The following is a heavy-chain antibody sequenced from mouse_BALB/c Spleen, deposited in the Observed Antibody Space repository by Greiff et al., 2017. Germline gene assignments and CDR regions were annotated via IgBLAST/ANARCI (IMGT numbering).Heavy chain of an antibody. Sequence: EVKVVESGGGLVKPGGSLKLSCAASGFTFSSYAMSWVRQTPEKRLEWVATISSGGSYTYYPDSVKGRFTISRDNAKNTLYLQMSSLRSEDTAMYYCARLYGNPSYWYFDVWGAGTTVTVSS. CDR1: GFTFSSYA. V-gene: IGHV5-9-3*01. J-gene: IGHJ1*01. D-gene: IGHD2-1*01. CDR3: ARLYGNPSYWYFDV. CDR2: ISSGGSYT.